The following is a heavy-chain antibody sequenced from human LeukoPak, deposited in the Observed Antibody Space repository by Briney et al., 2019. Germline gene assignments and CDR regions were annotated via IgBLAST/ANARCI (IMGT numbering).Heavy chain of an antibody. J-gene: IGHJ3*02. CDR2: IYYSGRI. CDR3: ASRRLGYCSSTSCYGAFDI. V-gene: IGHV4-59*08. Sequence: SETLSLTCAVYGGSFSSFFWSWIRQPPGKGLEWIGYIYYSGRIKYNPSLKSRVTISVDTSKNQLSLKLSSVTAADTAVYYCASRRLGYCSSTSCYGAFDIWGQGTMVTVSS. D-gene: IGHD2-2*01. CDR1: GGSFSSFF.